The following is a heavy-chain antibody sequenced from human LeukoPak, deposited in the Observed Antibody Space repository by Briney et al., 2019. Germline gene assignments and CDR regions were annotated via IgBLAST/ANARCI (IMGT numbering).Heavy chain of an antibody. V-gene: IGHV3-20*04. CDR1: GFTFDDYG. CDR3: ARDQGSSSSWYFDL. J-gene: IGHJ2*01. D-gene: IGHD6-6*01. CDR2: INWNGGST. Sequence: PGGSLRLSCAASGFTFDDYGMSWVRQAPGKGLEWVSGINWNGGSTGYADSVKGRFTISRDNAKNSLYLQMNSLRAEDTALNYCARDQGSSSSWYFDLWGRGTLVTVSS.